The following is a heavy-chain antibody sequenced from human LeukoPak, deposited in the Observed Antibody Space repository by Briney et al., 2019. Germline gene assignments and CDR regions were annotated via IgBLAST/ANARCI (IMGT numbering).Heavy chain of an antibody. Sequence: SVKASCKASGGTFSSYAISWVRQAPGQGLEWMGGIIPISGTANYAQKFQGRVTMTTDTSTSTAYMELRSLRSDDTAVYYCARGGSLGDYWGQGTLVTVSS. D-gene: IGHD1-26*01. CDR1: GGTFSSYA. CDR3: ARGGSLGDY. V-gene: IGHV1-69*05. J-gene: IGHJ4*02. CDR2: IIPISGTA.